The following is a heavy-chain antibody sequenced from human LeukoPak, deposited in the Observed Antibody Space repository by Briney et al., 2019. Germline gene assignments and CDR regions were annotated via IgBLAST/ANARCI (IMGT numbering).Heavy chain of an antibody. CDR2: IIYSRIT. D-gene: IGHD3-3*01. CDR3: VRSYYEVWTGSYPPAFDY. Sequence: SETLSLTCTVSGDSISSSSYYWGRNRQPPGKELESTGNIIYSRITYYTPRLKSRLTISVDVSRNQFSLKLTSVTAADTAVYYCVRSYYEVWTGSYPPAFDYWGRGTLVTVSS. V-gene: IGHV4-39*01. J-gene: IGHJ4*02. CDR1: GDSISSSSYY.